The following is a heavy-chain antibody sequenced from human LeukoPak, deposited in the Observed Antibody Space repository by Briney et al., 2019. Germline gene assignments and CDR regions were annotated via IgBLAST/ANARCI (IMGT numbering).Heavy chain of an antibody. CDR2: INHSGST. Sequence: SETLSLTCAVYGGSFSGYYWSWIRQPPGKGLEWIGEINHSGSTNYNPSLKSRVTISVDTSKNQFSLKLSSVTAADTAVYYCAGGGSRDYFDYWGQGTLVTVSS. CDR1: GGSFSGYY. V-gene: IGHV4-34*01. D-gene: IGHD1-26*01. CDR3: AGGGSRDYFDY. J-gene: IGHJ4*02.